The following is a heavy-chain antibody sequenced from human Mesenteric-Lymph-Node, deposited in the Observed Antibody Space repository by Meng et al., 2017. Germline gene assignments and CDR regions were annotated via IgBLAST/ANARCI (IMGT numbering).Heavy chain of an antibody. CDR3: AREGIYDTTAYYNPDY. D-gene: IGHD3-22*01. V-gene: IGHV3-21*01. J-gene: IGHJ4*02. CDR2: ISRSSNYI. CDR1: GFTVSNNY. Sequence: GESLKISCAASGFTVSNNYMSWVRQAPGKGLEWVSSISRSSNYIYHADSVKGRLTISRDNAKNSLYLQMNSLRSEDTAVYYCAREGIYDTTAYYNPDYWGQGTLVTVSS.